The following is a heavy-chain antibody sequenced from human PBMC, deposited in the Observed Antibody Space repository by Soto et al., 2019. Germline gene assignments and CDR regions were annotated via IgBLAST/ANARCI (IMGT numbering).Heavy chain of an antibody. Sequence: SGPTLVNPTQTLTLTCTFSGFSLSTSGVGVGWIRQPPGKALEWLALIYWNDDKRYSPSLKSRLTITKDTSKNQVVLTMTNMDPVDTATYYCARTTIALYYYYYGMDVWGQGTTVTV. CDR3: ARTTIALYYYYYGMDV. D-gene: IGHD2-2*01. V-gene: IGHV2-5*01. CDR2: IYWNDDK. CDR1: GFSLSTSGVG. J-gene: IGHJ6*02.